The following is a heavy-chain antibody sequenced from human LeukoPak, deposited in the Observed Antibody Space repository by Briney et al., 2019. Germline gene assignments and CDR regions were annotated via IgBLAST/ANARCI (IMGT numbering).Heavy chain of an antibody. Sequence: GGSLRLSCAASGFTFSSYGMHWVRQAPGKGLEWVSSISSSSTYIYYADSVKGRFTISRDNAKNSLYLQMNSLRAEDTAVYYCARDPGVAYFAMDVWGQGTTVTVSS. D-gene: IGHD3-16*01. CDR2: ISSSSTYI. CDR1: GFTFSSYG. J-gene: IGHJ6*02. CDR3: ARDPGVAYFAMDV. V-gene: IGHV3-21*01.